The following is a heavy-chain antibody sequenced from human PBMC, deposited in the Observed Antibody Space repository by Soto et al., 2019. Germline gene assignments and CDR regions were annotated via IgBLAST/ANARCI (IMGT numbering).Heavy chain of an antibody. J-gene: IGHJ4*02. CDR3: ARHRYSYGVYYFDY. D-gene: IGHD5-18*01. Sequence: SETLSLTCTVSGASVSSANYYWSWIRQPPGKGLEWIGYIYNSGSTNYNPSLKSRVTISVDTSKNQFSLKLSSVTAADTAVYYCARHRYSYGVYYFDYWGQGTLVTVSS. CDR1: GASVSSANYY. V-gene: IGHV4-61*01. CDR2: IYNSGST.